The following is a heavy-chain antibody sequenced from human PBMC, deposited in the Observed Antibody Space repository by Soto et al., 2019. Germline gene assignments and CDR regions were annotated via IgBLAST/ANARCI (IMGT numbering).Heavy chain of an antibody. Sequence: QVQLVQSGAEVKKPGASVKVSCKASGYTFTGYYMHWVRQAPGQGLEWMGWINPNSGGTNYAQKFQGWVTMTRDTSISTAYMELSRLRSDDTAVYYCARDRSGDNWNYRVRPFYYYYMDVWGKGTTVTVSS. CDR2: INPNSGGT. D-gene: IGHD1-7*01. V-gene: IGHV1-2*04. CDR3: ARDRSGDNWNYRVRPFYYYYMDV. J-gene: IGHJ6*03. CDR1: GYTFTGYY.